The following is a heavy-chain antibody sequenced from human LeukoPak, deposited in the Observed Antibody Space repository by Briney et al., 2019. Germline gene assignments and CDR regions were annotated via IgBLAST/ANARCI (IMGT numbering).Heavy chain of an antibody. D-gene: IGHD2-15*01. V-gene: IGHV1-69*01. CDR2: IIPNIGTP. J-gene: IGHJ6*03. CDR3: AGGYCSGGSCYSGNYYYYMDV. CDR1: GGTFSSYA. Sequence: SVKVSCKASGGTFSSYAISWVRQAPGQGLEWMGGIIPNIGTPNYAQKFQGRVTITADESTSTAYMELSSLRSEDTAVYYCAGGYCSGGSCYSGNYYYYMDVWGKGTTVTVSS.